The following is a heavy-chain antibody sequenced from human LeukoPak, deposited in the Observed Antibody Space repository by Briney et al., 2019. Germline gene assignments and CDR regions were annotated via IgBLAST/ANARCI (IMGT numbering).Heavy chain of an antibody. V-gene: IGHV5-51*01. CDR1: GYSFTSYW. CDR2: IYPGDSDT. D-gene: IGHD3-3*01. Sequence: GESLKISCKGSGYSFTSYWIGWVRQMPGKGLERMGIIYPGDSDTRYSPSFQGQVTISADKSISTAYLQWSSLKASDTAMYYCARLNGITIFGVVNPNWFDPWGQGTLVTVSS. J-gene: IGHJ5*02. CDR3: ARLNGITIFGVVNPNWFDP.